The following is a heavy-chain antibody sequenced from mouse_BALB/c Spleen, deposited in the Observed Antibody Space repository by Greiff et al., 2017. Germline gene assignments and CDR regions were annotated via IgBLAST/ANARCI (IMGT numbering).Heavy chain of an antibody. CDR3: ARTDSSGPHFDY. J-gene: IGHJ2*01. D-gene: IGHD3-2*01. Sequence: EVQGVESGGGLVKPGGSLKLSCAASGFAFSSYDMSWVRQTPEKRLEWVAYISSGGGSTYYPDTVKGRFTISRDNAKNTLYLQMSSLKSEDTAMYYCARTDSSGPHFDYWGQGTTLTVSS. CDR1: GFAFSSYD. CDR2: ISSGGGST. V-gene: IGHV5-12-1*01.